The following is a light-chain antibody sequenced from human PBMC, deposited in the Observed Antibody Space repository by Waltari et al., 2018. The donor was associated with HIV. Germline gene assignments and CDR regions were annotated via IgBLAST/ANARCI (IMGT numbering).Light chain of an antibody. V-gene: IGKV3-15*01. J-gene: IGKJ2*01. CDR1: QRVSSN. CDR2: GAS. Sequence: EIVMTQSPATLSVSPGERATLSCRASQRVSSNLAWYQQKPGQAPRLLIYGASTRATGIPARFSGSGSGTEFTLTISSLQSEDFAVYYCQQYNTWPPRTFGQGTKLEIK. CDR3: QQYNTWPPRT.